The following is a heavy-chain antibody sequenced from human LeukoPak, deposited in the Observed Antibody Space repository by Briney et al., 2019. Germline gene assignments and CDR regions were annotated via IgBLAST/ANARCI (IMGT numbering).Heavy chain of an antibody. CDR1: GFTFSDYA. CDR2: SSWNSGTI. CDR3: AKDLAVGTSPRVYAFDV. V-gene: IGHV3-9*01. D-gene: IGHD1/OR15-1a*01. Sequence: GRSLRLSCAASGFTFSDYAMHWVRQVPGKGLEWVGGSSWNSGTIAYGESVKGRATISRDNARNSLYLEMNSLRVEDTALYYCAKDLAVGTSPRVYAFDVWGQGSLVTVSS. J-gene: IGHJ3*01.